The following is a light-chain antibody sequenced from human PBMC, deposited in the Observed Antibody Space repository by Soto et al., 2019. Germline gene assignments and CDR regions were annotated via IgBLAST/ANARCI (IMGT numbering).Light chain of an antibody. J-gene: IGLJ1*01. CDR3: CSYAGGSTYV. CDR2: EGT. V-gene: IGLV2-23*01. CDR1: SSDVGSSNL. Sequence: QSVLTQPASVSGSPGQSITISCAGSSSDVGSSNLVSWYQQHPGKAPKLMIYEGTKRPSGVSSRFSGSTSGSTASLTISGLQAEDESDYYCCSYAGGSTYVFGSGTKLTVL.